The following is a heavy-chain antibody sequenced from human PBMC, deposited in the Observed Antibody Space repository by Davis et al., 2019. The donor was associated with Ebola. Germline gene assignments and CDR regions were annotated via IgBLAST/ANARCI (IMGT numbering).Heavy chain of an antibody. CDR2: MYRGGST. D-gene: IGHD3-16*02. CDR3: AKGGDIWGSHRQYYFDY. J-gene: IGHJ4*02. V-gene: IGHV3-53*01. CDR1: GFTVSTND. Sequence: GESLKISCAASGFTVSTNDMSWVRQAPGKGLEWVSVMYRGGSTYYADSVTGRFTISRDNSNNTLSLQMNSLRAEDTAIYYCAKGGDIWGSHRQYYFDYWGRGTVVTVSS.